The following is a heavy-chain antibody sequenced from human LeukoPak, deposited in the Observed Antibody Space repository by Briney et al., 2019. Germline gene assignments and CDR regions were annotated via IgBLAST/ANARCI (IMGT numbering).Heavy chain of an antibody. CDR1: GGTFSSYA. Sequence: SVKVSCKASGGTFSSYAISWVRQAPGQGLEWMGGIIAIFGTANYAQKFQGRVTITADESTSTAYMELSSLRSEDTAVYYCASFPYYYDSSGPLGYWGQGTLVTVSS. J-gene: IGHJ4*02. CDR2: IIAIFGTA. V-gene: IGHV1-69*13. CDR3: ASFPYYYDSSGPLGY. D-gene: IGHD3-22*01.